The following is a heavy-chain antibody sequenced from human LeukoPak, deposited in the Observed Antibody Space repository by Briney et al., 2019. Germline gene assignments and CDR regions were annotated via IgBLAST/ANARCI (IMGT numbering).Heavy chain of an antibody. CDR2: ISSSSSYI. J-gene: IGHJ6*02. V-gene: IGHV3-21*01. CDR3: ARDDYSYYGMDV. CDR1: GFTFSSYS. Sequence: PGGSLRLSCAASGFTFSSYSMNWVRQAPGKGLEGVSSISSSSSYIYYADSVKGRFTISRDNAKNSLYLQMNSLRAEDTAVYYCARDDYSYYGMDVWGQGTTVTVSS.